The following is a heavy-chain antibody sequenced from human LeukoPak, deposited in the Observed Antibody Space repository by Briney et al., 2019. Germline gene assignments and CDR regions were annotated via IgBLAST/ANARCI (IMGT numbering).Heavy chain of an antibody. CDR2: IYYSGST. CDR1: GGSISSYY. J-gene: IGHJ4*02. Sequence: SETLSLTCTVSGGSISSYYWSWIRQPPGRGLEWIGYIYYSGSTNHNPSLKSRVTISVDTSKNQFSLKLTSVTAADTAVYYCAGAKIGVAGFFDNWGQGTLVTVSS. CDR3: AGAKIGVAGFFDN. D-gene: IGHD6-19*01. V-gene: IGHV4-59*08.